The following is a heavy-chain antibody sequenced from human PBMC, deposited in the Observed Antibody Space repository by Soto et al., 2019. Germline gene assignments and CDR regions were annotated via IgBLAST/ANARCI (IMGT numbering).Heavy chain of an antibody. CDR2: IYYSGST. Sequence: QVQLQESGPGLVKPSETLSLTCTVSGGSISSYYWSWIRQPPGKGLEWIGYIYYSGSTNYNPSLKSRVTISVDTTKNQFSLKLSSVTAADTAVYYWSREVSGGFEPWGQGTLVTVSS. V-gene: IGHV4-59*12. CDR1: GGSISSYY. CDR3: SREVSGGFEP. D-gene: IGHD3-10*01. J-gene: IGHJ5*02.